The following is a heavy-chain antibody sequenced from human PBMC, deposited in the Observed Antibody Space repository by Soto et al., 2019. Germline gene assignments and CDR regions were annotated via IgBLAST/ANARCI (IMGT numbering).Heavy chain of an antibody. J-gene: IGHJ4*02. D-gene: IGHD1-26*01. CDR1: GFTFSSYG. V-gene: IGHV3-64D*08. Sequence: PGGPLRLSCSASGFTFSSYGMHWVRQAPGKGLEYVSVISSNGGTTYYADSVKGRFTISRDNSKNTLYLQMSSLRAEDTAVYYCVHGGTYGDSWGQGTLVTVSS. CDR3: VHGGTYGDS. CDR2: ISSNGGTT.